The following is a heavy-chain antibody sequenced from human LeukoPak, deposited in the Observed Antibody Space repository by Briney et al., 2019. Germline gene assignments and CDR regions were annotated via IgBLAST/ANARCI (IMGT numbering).Heavy chain of an antibody. Sequence: GASVKVSCKASGYTLRDYYIYWVRQAPGQGLEWMGWINPNSGGTNYAQKSQGRVTMTRDTSISTAYMELSRLRSGDTAVYYCARDFRPNYDILTGYYIFSWFDPWGQGTLVTVSS. CDR1: GYTLRDYY. D-gene: IGHD3-9*01. CDR3: ARDFRPNYDILTGYYIFSWFDP. CDR2: INPNSGGT. J-gene: IGHJ5*02. V-gene: IGHV1-2*02.